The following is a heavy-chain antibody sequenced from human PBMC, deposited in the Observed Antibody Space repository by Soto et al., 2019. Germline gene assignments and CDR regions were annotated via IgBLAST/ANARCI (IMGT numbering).Heavy chain of an antibody. CDR3: AREIINRNYDILTGYDY. Sequence: GGSLRLSCAASGFTVSSNYMSWVRQAPGKGLEWVSVIYSGGSTYYADSVKGRFTISRDNSKNTLYLQMNSLRAEDTAVYYCAREIINRNYDILTGYDYWGQGTLVTVSS. V-gene: IGHV3-66*01. D-gene: IGHD3-9*01. J-gene: IGHJ4*02. CDR2: IYSGGST. CDR1: GFTVSSNY.